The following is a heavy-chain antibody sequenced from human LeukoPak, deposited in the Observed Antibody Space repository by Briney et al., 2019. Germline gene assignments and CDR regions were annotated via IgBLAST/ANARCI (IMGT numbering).Heavy chain of an antibody. CDR3: TRVGSSGGFDY. Sequence: PGGSLRLSCAASGFTFSSYWIHWVRQAPGKGLAWVSRISSDRSSTSYADSVKGRFSISRVNAKNTLYLQMNSLRAEDTAVYYCTRVGSSGGFDYWGQGTLVTVSS. CDR2: ISSDRSST. D-gene: IGHD2-15*01. V-gene: IGHV3-74*01. CDR1: GFTFSSYW. J-gene: IGHJ4*02.